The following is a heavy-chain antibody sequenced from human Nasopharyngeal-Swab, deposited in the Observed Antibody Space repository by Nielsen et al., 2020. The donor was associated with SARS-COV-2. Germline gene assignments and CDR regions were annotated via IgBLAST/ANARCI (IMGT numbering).Heavy chain of an antibody. Sequence: GGSLRLSCAASGFTFSSYAMSWVRQAPGKGLEWVSVIYSGGSSTYYADSVKGRFTISRDNSKNTLYLHMNSLRAEDTAVYYCAKGWVSSSPPSFDYWGQGTLVTVSS. J-gene: IGHJ4*02. CDR2: IYSGGSST. V-gene: IGHV3-23*03. CDR1: GFTFSSYA. CDR3: AKGWVSSSPPSFDY. D-gene: IGHD6-6*01.